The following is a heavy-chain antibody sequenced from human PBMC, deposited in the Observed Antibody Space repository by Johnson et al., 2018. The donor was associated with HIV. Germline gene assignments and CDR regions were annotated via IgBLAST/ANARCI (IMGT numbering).Heavy chain of an antibody. Sequence: VQLVESGGGVVQPGGSLRLSCAASGFTFDDYGMSWVRQAPGKGLEWVSGINWNGGSTGYADSVKGRFTISRDNAKNSLYLQMNSLRAEDTALYYCARAFLSHYYDSSGPVDIWGQGTMVTVSS. CDR2: INWNGGST. V-gene: IGHV3-20*04. J-gene: IGHJ3*02. CDR1: GFTFDDYG. D-gene: IGHD3-22*01. CDR3: ARAFLSHYYDSSGPVDI.